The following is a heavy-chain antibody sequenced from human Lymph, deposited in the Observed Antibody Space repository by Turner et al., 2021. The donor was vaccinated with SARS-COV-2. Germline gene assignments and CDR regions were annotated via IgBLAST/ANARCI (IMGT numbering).Heavy chain of an antibody. Sequence: QVQLVESGGGVVQPGRSLRLSCAASGFTLSTYAMYWVRQAPGKGLEWVAVISYDGSNKYYADSVKGRFTISRDNSKNTLFLQVNSLRAEDTAVYYCARPKSGSYWSHFDYWGQGTLVTVSS. J-gene: IGHJ4*02. V-gene: IGHV3-30-3*01. D-gene: IGHD1-26*01. CDR3: ARPKSGSYWSHFDY. CDR2: ISYDGSNK. CDR1: GFTLSTYA.